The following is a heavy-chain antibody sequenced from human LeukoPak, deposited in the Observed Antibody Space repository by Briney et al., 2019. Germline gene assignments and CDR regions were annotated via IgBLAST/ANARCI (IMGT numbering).Heavy chain of an antibody. Sequence: ASVKVSCKASGYTFTNYGISWVRQAPGQGLEWMGWISAYNGNTNYAQKLQGRVTMTTDTSTSTAYMELRSLRSDDTAVYYCARDARVATSDSWFDPWGQGTLVTVSS. CDR3: ARDARVATSDSWFDP. D-gene: IGHD5-12*01. CDR1: GYTFTNYG. J-gene: IGHJ5*02. V-gene: IGHV1-18*01. CDR2: ISAYNGNT.